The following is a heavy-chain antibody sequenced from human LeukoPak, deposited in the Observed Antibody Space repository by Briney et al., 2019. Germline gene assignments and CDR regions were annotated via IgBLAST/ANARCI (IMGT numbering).Heavy chain of an antibody. CDR2: IIPIFGTA. J-gene: IGHJ3*02. Sequence: ASVKVSCKASGGTFSSYAISWVRQAPGQGLEWMGGIIPIFGTANYAQKFQSRVTITADESTSTAYMELSSLRSEDTAVYYCAREGNLITFGGVIVYDAFDIWGQGTMVTVSS. V-gene: IGHV1-69*01. CDR3: AREGNLITFGGVIVYDAFDI. CDR1: GGTFSSYA. D-gene: IGHD3-16*02.